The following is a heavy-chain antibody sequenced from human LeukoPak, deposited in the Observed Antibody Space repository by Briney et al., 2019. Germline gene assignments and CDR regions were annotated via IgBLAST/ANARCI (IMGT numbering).Heavy chain of an antibody. CDR3: ARNQLLFPFDAFDI. Sequence: GGSLRLSCAASGFTFSNYAIHWVRQAPGKGLEWVALISYDGSNKDYADSVKGRFTISRDNSKNTLYLQMNSLRAEDTAVYYCARNQLLFPFDAFDIWGQGTMVTVSS. CDR1: GFTFSNYA. J-gene: IGHJ3*02. CDR2: ISYDGSNK. D-gene: IGHD2-2*01. V-gene: IGHV3-30-3*01.